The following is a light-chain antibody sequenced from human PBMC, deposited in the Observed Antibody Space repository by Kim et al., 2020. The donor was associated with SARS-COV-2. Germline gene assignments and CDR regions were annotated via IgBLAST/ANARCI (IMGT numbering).Light chain of an antibody. CDR1: SSDVGGYNY. Sequence: QSALTQPPSASGSPGQSVTISCTGTSSDVGGYNYVSRYQQHPGKAPKRMIYEVTKRPSGVPDRFSGSKSGNTASLTVSGLQAEDEADYFCSSYAGTNSYVFGTGTKVTVL. CDR2: EVT. CDR3: SSYAGTNSYV. J-gene: IGLJ1*01. V-gene: IGLV2-8*01.